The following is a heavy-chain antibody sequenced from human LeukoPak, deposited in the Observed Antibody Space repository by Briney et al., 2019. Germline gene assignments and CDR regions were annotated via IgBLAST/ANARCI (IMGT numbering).Heavy chain of an antibody. V-gene: IGHV4-39*01. CDR1: GGSISSSSYY. Sequence: SETLSLTCTVSGGSISSSSYYWGWIRQPPGKGLEWIGSIYYSGSTYYNPSLKSRVTISVDTSKNQFSLKLSSVTAADTAVYYCARLAPVTTVARDAFDIWGQGTMVTVSS. J-gene: IGHJ3*02. D-gene: IGHD4-23*01. CDR2: IYYSGST. CDR3: ARLAPVTTVARDAFDI.